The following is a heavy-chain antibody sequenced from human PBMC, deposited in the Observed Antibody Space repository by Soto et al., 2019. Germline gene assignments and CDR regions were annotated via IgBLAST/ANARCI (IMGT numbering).Heavy chain of an antibody. V-gene: IGHV3-21*01. CDR1: GFTFSSYS. CDR2: ISSSSSYI. J-gene: IGHJ6*02. Sequence: EVQLVESGGGLVKPGGSLRLSCAASGFTFSSYSMNWVRQAPGKGLEWVSSISSSSSYIYYADSVKGRFTISRDNAKNSLYLQMNGLRADDTAVYYCARDKSSYGSGGGMDVWGQGTTVTVSS. D-gene: IGHD3-10*01. CDR3: ARDKSSYGSGGGMDV.